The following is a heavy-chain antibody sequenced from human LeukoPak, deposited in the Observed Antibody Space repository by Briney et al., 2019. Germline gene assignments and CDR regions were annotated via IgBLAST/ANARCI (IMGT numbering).Heavy chain of an antibody. D-gene: IGHD3-3*01. J-gene: IGHJ5*02. Sequence: SETLSLTCTVSGGSVSSGGYYWSWIRQPPGKGLEWIGYIYYSGSTNYNPSLKSRVTISIDTSKNQFSLKLSSVTAADTAVYYCARVSTPLRFSNWFNPWGQGTLVTVSS. CDR1: GGSVSSGGYY. CDR2: IYYSGST. CDR3: ARVSTPLRFSNWFNP. V-gene: IGHV4-61*08.